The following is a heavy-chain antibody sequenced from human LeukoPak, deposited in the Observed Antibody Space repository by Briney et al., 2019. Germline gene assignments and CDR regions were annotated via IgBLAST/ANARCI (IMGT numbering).Heavy chain of an antibody. CDR1: GGSISTSNYY. CDR2: IYYSGST. V-gene: IGHV4-39*07. J-gene: IGHJ3*02. CDR3: ARGKYYYDSSGYSASGAFDI. D-gene: IGHD3-22*01. Sequence: PSETLSLTCTVSGGSISTSNYYWGWIRQPPGKGLEWIGSIYYSGSTYYNPSLKSRVTISVDTSKNQFSLKLSSVTAADTAVYYCARGKYYYDSSGYSASGAFDIWGQGTMVTVSS.